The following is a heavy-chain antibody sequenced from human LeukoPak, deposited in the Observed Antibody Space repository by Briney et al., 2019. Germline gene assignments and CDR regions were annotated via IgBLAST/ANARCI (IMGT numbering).Heavy chain of an antibody. CDR3: ARERWFDP. CDR1: EFTVSSNY. V-gene: IGHV3-66*02. CDR2: IDSGGST. J-gene: IGHJ5*02. Sequence: TGGSLRLSCAASEFTVSSNYMSWVRQAPGKGLEWVSVIDSGGSTYYADSVKGRFTISRDNSKNTLYLQMNSLRAEDAAVYYCARERWFDPWGQGTLVTVSS. D-gene: IGHD1-1*01.